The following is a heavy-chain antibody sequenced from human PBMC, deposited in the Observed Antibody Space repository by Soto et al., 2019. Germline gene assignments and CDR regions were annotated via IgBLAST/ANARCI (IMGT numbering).Heavy chain of an antibody. CDR2: ISGSGGST. V-gene: IGHV3-23*01. J-gene: IGHJ6*03. Sequence: GGSLRLSCAASGFTFSSYAMSWVRQAPGKGLEWVSAISGSGGSTYYADSVKGRFTISRDNSKNTLYLQMNSLRAEDTAVYYCAKGYYDFWSGSDYYYMDVWGKGTTVTVSS. CDR1: GFTFSSYA. D-gene: IGHD3-3*01. CDR3: AKGYYDFWSGSDYYYMDV.